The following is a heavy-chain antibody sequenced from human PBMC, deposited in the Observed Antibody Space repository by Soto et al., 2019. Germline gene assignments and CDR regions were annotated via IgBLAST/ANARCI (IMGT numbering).Heavy chain of an antibody. CDR3: AKDLSDFWSASPEVRPHGMDV. Sequence: HPVRSLRLSCAASGVTFISYAMSWVRQAPGKGLEWVSAISGSGGSTYYEDSVKGRFTISRDNSKNTLYLQMNSLRAEDTAVYYCAKDLSDFWSASPEVRPHGMDVWGQGTTVTVSS. CDR1: GVTFISYA. V-gene: IGHV3-23*01. D-gene: IGHD3-3*01. CDR2: ISGSGGST. J-gene: IGHJ6*02.